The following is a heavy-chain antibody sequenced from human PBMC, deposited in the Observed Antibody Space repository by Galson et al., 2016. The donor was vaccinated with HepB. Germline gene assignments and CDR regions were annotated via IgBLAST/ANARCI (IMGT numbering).Heavy chain of an antibody. CDR3: ARVYSAYDHFDF. J-gene: IGHJ4*02. V-gene: IGHV4-31*03. CDR2: IYYTGTS. D-gene: IGHD5-12*01. Sequence: TLSLTCTVSGGSISSGAYYWSWIRQHPGKGLEWIGYIYYTGTSFYNPALKSRVTMSVDTSKNQFSLKLSSVTAADTAVYYCARVYSAYDHFDFWGQGTLVTVSS. CDR1: GGSISSGAYY.